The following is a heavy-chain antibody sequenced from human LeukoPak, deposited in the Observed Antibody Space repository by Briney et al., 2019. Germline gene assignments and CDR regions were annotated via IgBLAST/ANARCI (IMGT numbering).Heavy chain of an antibody. D-gene: IGHD6-13*01. CDR2: IYYSGST. V-gene: IGHV4-59*01. CDR1: GGSISSYY. Sequence: SETLSLTCTVSGGSISSYYWSRIRQPPGKGLEWIGYIYYSGSTNYNPSLKSRVTISVDTSKNQFSLKLSSVTAADTAVYYCARLAAAGFSFDYWGQGTLVTVSS. J-gene: IGHJ4*02. CDR3: ARLAAAGFSFDY.